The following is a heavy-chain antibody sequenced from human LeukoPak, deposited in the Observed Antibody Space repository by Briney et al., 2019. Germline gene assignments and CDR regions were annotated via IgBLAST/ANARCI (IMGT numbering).Heavy chain of an antibody. D-gene: IGHD1-14*01. CDR2: ILSDSGTTI. CDR3: VRGTSHPV. CDR1: GFTFSSYT. Sequence: GGSLRLSCPTSGFTFSSYTMNWVRQAPGKGLEWISSILSDSGTTIHYADSVKGRFTISRDNAKNSLYLQMNSLRVEDTAVYYCVRGTSHPVWGQGTTVTVSS. J-gene: IGHJ3*01. V-gene: IGHV3-48*04.